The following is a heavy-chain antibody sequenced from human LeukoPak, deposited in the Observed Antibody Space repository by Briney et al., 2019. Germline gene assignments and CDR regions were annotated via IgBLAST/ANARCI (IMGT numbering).Heavy chain of an antibody. D-gene: IGHD3-9*01. CDR2: IKGKTDGGTT. J-gene: IGHJ4*02. Sequence: PGGSLRLSCAASGFTFSNAWMSWVRQAPGKGLEWVGRIKGKTDGGTTDYAAPVKGRFTISRDDSKNTLYLQMNSLKTEDTAVYYCTTDKRYFDWLTNHDYWGQGTLVTVSS. CDR1: GFTFSNAW. V-gene: IGHV3-15*01. CDR3: TTDKRYFDWLTNHDY.